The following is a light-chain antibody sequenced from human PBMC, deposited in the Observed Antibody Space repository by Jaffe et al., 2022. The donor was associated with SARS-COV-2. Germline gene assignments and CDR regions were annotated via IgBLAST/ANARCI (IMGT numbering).Light chain of an antibody. CDR1: ENIGNY. V-gene: IGKV1-39*01. CDR3: QQSYRTPHT. Sequence: DIQMTQSPSSLSASVGDRVTITCRASENIGNYLNWYQQEPGKAPKLLIYGAYNLQSGVPSRLSGSGSGTDFTLTISSLQVEDFGTFYCQQSYRTPHTFGQGTKVEIK. J-gene: IGKJ1*01. CDR2: GAY.